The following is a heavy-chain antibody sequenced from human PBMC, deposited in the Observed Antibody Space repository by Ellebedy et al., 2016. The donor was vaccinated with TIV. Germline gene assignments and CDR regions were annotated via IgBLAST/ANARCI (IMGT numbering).Heavy chain of an antibody. Sequence: SRVTISVDTSKNQFSLRLSSVTAADTAVYYCARDARYNWNYDFYYYGMDVWGQGTTVTVSS. CDR3: ARDARYNWNYDFYYYGMDV. V-gene: IGHV4-59*01. D-gene: IGHD1-7*01. J-gene: IGHJ6*02.